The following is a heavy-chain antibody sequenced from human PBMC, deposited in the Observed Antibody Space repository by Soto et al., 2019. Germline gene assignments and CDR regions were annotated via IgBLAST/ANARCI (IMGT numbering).Heavy chain of an antibody. J-gene: IGHJ5*01. Sequence: KASCKGCGNPFIRYAISWVRQAPGQGLEWMGRFSVYNGNTIYAQKFHDRLTVTTDTSTTTAYMELRSLTSDDTAVYYCVWSCTDGSRSDSRGQGTPVT. CDR2: FSVYNGNT. D-gene: IGHD2-15*01. V-gene: IGHV1-18*04. CDR3: VWSCTDGSRSDS. CDR1: GNPFIRYA.